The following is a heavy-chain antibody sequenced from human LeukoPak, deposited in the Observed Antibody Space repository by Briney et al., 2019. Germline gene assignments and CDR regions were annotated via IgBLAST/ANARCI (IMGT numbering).Heavy chain of an antibody. Sequence: PSETLSLTCTASGGPISGYYWIWIRQPPGKGLEWIGNIYNSGSTYYNPSLKSRVTISIDTSKNQFSLKLSSVTAADTAVYYCARRRPDTSMVDYWGQGTLVRVSS. J-gene: IGHJ4*02. D-gene: IGHD5-18*01. CDR1: GGPISGYY. CDR3: ARRRPDTSMVDY. V-gene: IGHV4-59*08. CDR2: IYNSGST.